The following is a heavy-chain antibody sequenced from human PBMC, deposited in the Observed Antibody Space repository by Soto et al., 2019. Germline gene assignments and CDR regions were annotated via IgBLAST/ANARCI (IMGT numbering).Heavy chain of an antibody. CDR3: AKGILVKPPGTRTFDI. Sequence: EVQLLESGGGLVQPGGSLRLSCAASGFTFMNYAMSWVRQAPGKGLEWVSTIGGGDGSTYYADSVKGRFTISRDNSNSALYLQMNSLSVGDTAIYYCAKGILVKPPGTRTFDIWGQGTMVIVSS. V-gene: IGHV3-23*01. CDR1: GFTFMNYA. D-gene: IGHD6-13*01. J-gene: IGHJ3*02. CDR2: IGGGDGST.